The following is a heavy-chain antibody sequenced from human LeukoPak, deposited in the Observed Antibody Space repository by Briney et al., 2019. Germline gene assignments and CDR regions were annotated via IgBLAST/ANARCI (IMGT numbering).Heavy chain of an antibody. CDR2: INHSGST. CDR1: GGSFSGYY. Sequence: SETLSLTCAVYGGSFSGYYWSWIRQPPGKGLEWIGEINHSGSTYYNPSLKSRVTISVDRSKNQFSLKLSSVTAADTAVYYCARGNDFWSGYGRDPRNNWFDPWGQGTLVTVSS. D-gene: IGHD3-3*01. CDR3: ARGNDFWSGYGRDPRNNWFDP. J-gene: IGHJ5*02. V-gene: IGHV4-34*01.